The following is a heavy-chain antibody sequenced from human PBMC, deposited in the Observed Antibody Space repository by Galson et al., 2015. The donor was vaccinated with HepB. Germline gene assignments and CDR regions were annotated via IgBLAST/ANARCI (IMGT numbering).Heavy chain of an antibody. CDR1: GFTFSSYG. J-gene: IGHJ3*02. Sequence: SLRLSCAASGFTFSSYGMHWVRQAPGQGLEWVAVIWYDGSNKYYADSVKGRFTISRDNSKNTLYLQMNSLRAEDTAVYYCAREVDAFDIWGQGTMVTVSS. CDR2: IWYDGSNK. CDR3: AREVDAFDI. V-gene: IGHV3-33*01.